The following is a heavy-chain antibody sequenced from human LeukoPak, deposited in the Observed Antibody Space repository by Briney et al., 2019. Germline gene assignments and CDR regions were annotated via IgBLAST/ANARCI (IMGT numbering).Heavy chain of an antibody. J-gene: IGHJ4*02. D-gene: IGHD2-15*01. V-gene: IGHV1-18*01. CDR2: ISAYNGNR. Sequence: GASVKVSCKASGYTFTSYGISWVRQAPGQGLEWMGWISAYNGNRNYAQKLQGRVTMTTDTSTSTAYMELRSLRSDDTAVYYCARDLGYCSGGSCYSFDYWGQGTLVTVSS. CDR3: ARDLGYCSGGSCYSFDY. CDR1: GYTFTSYG.